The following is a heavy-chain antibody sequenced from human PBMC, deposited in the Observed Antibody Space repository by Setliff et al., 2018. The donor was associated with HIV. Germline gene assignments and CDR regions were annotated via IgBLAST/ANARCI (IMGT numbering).Heavy chain of an antibody. CDR1: GYTFTYRY. J-gene: IGHJ3*02. V-gene: IGHV1-45*02. Sequence: GASVKVSCKASGYTFTYRYLHWVRQAPGQALEWMGWITPFNGNTNYAQKFQDRVTITRDRSMGTAYMELSSLRSEDTAMYYCARSSRVAAAGARVPDAFDIWGQGTMVTVSS. CDR2: ITPFNGNT. CDR3: ARSSRVAAAGARVPDAFDI. D-gene: IGHD6-13*01.